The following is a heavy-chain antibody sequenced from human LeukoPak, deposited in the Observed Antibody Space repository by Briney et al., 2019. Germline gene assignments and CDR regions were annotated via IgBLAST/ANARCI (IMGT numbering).Heavy chain of an antibody. CDR1: GFTFRNAW. D-gene: IGHD2-2*01. V-gene: IGHV3-15*01. CDR2: IKSKTDSGTT. Sequence: GGSLILSCAASGFTFRNAWMSWVRQAPGKGLEWVGRIKSKTDSGTTDYAAPVKGRFTISRDDSKNTLYLQMNSLKFEDTAVYYCTTAPAQSDYWGQGTLVTVSS. J-gene: IGHJ4*02. CDR3: TTAPAQSDY.